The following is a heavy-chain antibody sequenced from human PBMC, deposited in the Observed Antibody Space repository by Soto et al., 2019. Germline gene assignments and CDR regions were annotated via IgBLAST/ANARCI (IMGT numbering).Heavy chain of an antibody. D-gene: IGHD3-10*01. Sequence: QVQLVESGGGVVQPGMSLRLSCAASGFTFSNYGMHWVRQAPGKGLEWVAVIWDDGSNTYYTDSVKGRFTISRDNSKNTLYLQMNSLRAEDTGVYYCARVTGSGTAEVGFDYWGQGTLVTVSS. CDR3: ARVTGSGTAEVGFDY. CDR2: IWDDGSNT. CDR1: GFTFSNYG. J-gene: IGHJ4*02. V-gene: IGHV3-33*01.